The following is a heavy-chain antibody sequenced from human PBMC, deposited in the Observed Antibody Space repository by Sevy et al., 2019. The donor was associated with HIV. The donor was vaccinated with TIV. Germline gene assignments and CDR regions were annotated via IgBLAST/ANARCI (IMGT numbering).Heavy chain of an antibody. CDR1: GFTFSSSA. CDR2: IRGSSGST. V-gene: IGHV3-23*01. J-gene: IGHJ4*02. CDR3: AQSYYYDSSDYSAIDY. Sequence: GGSLRLSCAASGFTFSSSAMSWVRQAPGKGLEWVSVIRGSSGSTYFADSVKGRFTISRDNSKNTLYLQMNSLRAEDTAVYYCAQSYYYDSSDYSAIDYWGQGTLVTVSS. D-gene: IGHD3-22*01.